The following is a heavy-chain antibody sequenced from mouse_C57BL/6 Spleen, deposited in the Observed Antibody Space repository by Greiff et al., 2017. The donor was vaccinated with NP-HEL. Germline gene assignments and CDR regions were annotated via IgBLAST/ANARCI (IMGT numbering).Heavy chain of an antibody. V-gene: IGHV10-1*01. Sequence: EVQLVESGGGLVQPKGSLKLSCAASGFSFNTYAMNWVRQAPGKGLEWVARIRSKSNNYATYYADSVKDRFTISRDDSESMIYLQMNNLRTKDTAMYDYVGHNYGSSSYALDYWGQGTSVTVSS. CDR2: IRSKSNNYAT. J-gene: IGHJ4*01. CDR3: VGHNYGSSSYALDY. D-gene: IGHD1-1*01. CDR1: GFSFNTYA.